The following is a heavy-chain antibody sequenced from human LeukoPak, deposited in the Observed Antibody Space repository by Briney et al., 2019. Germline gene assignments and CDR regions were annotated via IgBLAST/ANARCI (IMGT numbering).Heavy chain of an antibody. CDR1: GFTFSSYW. V-gene: IGHV3-7*03. D-gene: IGHD5-24*01. CDR3: ARSHKEMATIRTFYFNS. J-gene: IGHJ4*02. CDR2: IKKDGSEK. Sequence: GGSLRLSCAASGFTFSSYWMSWVRQSPGKGLEWVATIKKDGSEKYYVDSVKGRFTISRDNAKNSLYLQMNSMRAEDTAVYYCARSHKEMATIRTFYFNSWGQGPVVLVSS.